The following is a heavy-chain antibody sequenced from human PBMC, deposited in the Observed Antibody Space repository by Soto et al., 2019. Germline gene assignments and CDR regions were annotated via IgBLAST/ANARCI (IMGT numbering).Heavy chain of an antibody. J-gene: IGHJ4*02. CDR2: ISGSGGST. Sequence: GGSLRLSCAASGFTFSSYAMSWARQAPGKGLEWVSAISGSGGSTYYADSVKGRFTISRDNSKNTLYLQMNSLRAEDTAVYYCARVVAHYNGSYRTIDYWGQGTLVTVSS. V-gene: IGHV3-23*01. CDR1: GFTFSSYA. D-gene: IGHD1-26*01. CDR3: ARVVAHYNGSYRTIDY.